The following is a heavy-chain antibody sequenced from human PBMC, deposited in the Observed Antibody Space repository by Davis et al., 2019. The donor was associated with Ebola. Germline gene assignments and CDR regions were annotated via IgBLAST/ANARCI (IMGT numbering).Heavy chain of an antibody. D-gene: IGHD3-10*02. CDR2: IYPGDSDT. CDR3: ARHPPYVRGLYGMDV. Sequence: GESLKISCKGSGYSFTSYWIGWVRQMPGKGLEWMGIIYPGDSDTRYSPSFQGQVTISADKSISTAYLQWSSLKASDTAMYYCARHPPYVRGLYGMDVWGQGTTVTVSS. V-gene: IGHV5-51*01. J-gene: IGHJ6*02. CDR1: GYSFTSYW.